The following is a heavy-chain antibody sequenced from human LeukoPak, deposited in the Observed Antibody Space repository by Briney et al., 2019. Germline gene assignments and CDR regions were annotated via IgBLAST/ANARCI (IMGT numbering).Heavy chain of an antibody. V-gene: IGHV3-30-3*01. J-gene: IGHJ4*02. CDR1: GFTFSNYG. D-gene: IGHD3-10*01. Sequence: GGSLGLSCAASGFTFSNYGMHWVRQAPGKGLEWVAVISYDGSKQYYADSVKGRFTISRDNSKNTLYLQMNSLRAEDTALYYCVRDLRSHYTVDYWGQGTLVTVSS. CDR2: ISYDGSKQ. CDR3: VRDLRSHYTVDY.